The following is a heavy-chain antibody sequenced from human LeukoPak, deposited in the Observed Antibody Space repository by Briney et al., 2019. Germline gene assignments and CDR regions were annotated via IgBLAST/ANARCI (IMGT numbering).Heavy chain of an antibody. CDR2: ISRSSSYI. CDR1: AVTLSSYS. V-gene: IGHV3-21*01. Sequence: GGSLRLSCAASAVTLSSYSMNWVRQAPGKGLEWVSSISRSSSYIYYADSVKGRFTISRDNAKNSLYLQMNSLGAEDTAVYYCSRDIESGSGELLWEHYFDYWGQGTLVTVSS. J-gene: IGHJ4*02. CDR3: SRDIESGSGELLWEHYFDY. D-gene: IGHD3-10*01.